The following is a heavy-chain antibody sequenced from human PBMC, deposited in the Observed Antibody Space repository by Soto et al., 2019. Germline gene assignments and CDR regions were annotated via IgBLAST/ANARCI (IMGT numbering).Heavy chain of an antibody. CDR1: GGTFSSYA. CDR3: ARSQGGSSSLDIYYYYYYGMDV. J-gene: IGHJ6*02. CDR2: IIPIFGTA. Sequence: QVQLVQSGAEVKKPGSSVKVSCKAPGGTFSSYAISWVRQAPGQGLEWMGGIIPIFGTAKYAQKFQGRGTITADESTSTGYMGLSSMRAEDTAVYYCARSQGGSSSLDIYYYYYYGMDVWGHGTTVTVSS. V-gene: IGHV1-69*01. D-gene: IGHD2-15*01.